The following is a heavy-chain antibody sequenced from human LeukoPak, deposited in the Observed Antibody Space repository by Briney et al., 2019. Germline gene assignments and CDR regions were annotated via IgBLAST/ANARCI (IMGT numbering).Heavy chain of an antibody. V-gene: IGHV3-23*01. J-gene: IGHJ6*03. Sequence: PGGSLRLSCAASGFTFSSYAMSWVRQAPGKGLEWVSAISGSGGSTYYADSVKGRFTISRDNSKNTLYLQMNSLRAEDTAVYYCAKGGGYVTYYYMDVWGKGTTVTASS. CDR3: AKGGGYVTYYYMDV. D-gene: IGHD5-12*01. CDR1: GFTFSSYA. CDR2: ISGSGGST.